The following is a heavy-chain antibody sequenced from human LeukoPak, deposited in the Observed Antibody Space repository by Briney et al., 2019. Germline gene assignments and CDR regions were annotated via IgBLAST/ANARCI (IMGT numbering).Heavy chain of an antibody. CDR2: ISYDGSNK. V-gene: IGHV3-30*04. J-gene: IGHJ4*02. CDR1: GFTFSSYA. D-gene: IGHD2-21*01. CDR3: AREGGYGDPYSPGDY. Sequence: GGSLRLSCAASGFTFSSYAMHWVRQAPGKGLEWVAVISYDGSNKYYADSVKGRFTISRDNSKNTLYLQMNSLRAEDTAVYYCAREGGYGDPYSPGDYWGQGTLVTVSS.